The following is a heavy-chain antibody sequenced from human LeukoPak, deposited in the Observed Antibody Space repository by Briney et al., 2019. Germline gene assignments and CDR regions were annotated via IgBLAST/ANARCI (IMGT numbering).Heavy chain of an antibody. V-gene: IGHV4-39*07. D-gene: IGHD6-13*01. CDR3: AMDYSSSWYLGY. J-gene: IGHJ4*02. Sequence: PSETLSLTCIASGGSISRGSYYWGWIRQPPGKGLEWIGSIYYGGSTFYNPSLRSRITISLDTSRNQFSLKLSSVTAADTAVYYCAMDYSSSWYLGYWGQGTLVTVSS. CDR1: GGSISRGSYY. CDR2: IYYGGST.